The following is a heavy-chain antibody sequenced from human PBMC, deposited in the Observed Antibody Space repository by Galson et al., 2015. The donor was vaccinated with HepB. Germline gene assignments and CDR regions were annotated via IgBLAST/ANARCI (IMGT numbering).Heavy chain of an antibody. CDR2: VVADGGER. CDR3: ARCRSTWSEGYCDYGMDV. CDR1: GFTFSNYG. V-gene: IGHV3-7*01. J-gene: IGHJ6*02. Sequence: SLRLSCAASGFTFSNYGMSWVRQAPGEGLEWVASVVADGGERYYVDSVKGRFTISRDSSKTTLYLQMGSLRLEDMAFYYCARCRSTWSEGYCDYGMDVWGQGTTVTVS. D-gene: IGHD6-13*01.